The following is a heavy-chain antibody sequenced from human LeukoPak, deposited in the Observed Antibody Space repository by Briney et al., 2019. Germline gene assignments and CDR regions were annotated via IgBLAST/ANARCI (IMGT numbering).Heavy chain of an antibody. CDR2: IYYSGST. Sequence: PSETLSLTCTVSGGSISSSSYYWGWIRQPPGKGLEWIGSIYYSGSTYYNPSLKSRVTISVDTSKSQFSLKLSSVTAADTAVYYCARVSGSYPDYWGQGTLVTVSS. V-gene: IGHV4-39*07. J-gene: IGHJ4*02. CDR1: GGSISSSSYY. CDR3: ARVSGSYPDY. D-gene: IGHD1-26*01.